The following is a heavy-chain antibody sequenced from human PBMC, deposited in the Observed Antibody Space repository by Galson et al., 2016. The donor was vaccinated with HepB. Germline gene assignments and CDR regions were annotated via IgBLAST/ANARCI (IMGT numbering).Heavy chain of an antibody. V-gene: IGHV4-4*02. CDR3: ANLGYCSGGDCYSVD. CDR2: IYHTGTT. D-gene: IGHD2-15*01. J-gene: IGHJ6*02. CDR1: GFTFSSYW. Sequence: SLRLSCAASGFTFSSYWMSWVRQAPGKGLEWIGEIYHTGTTNYNPSLKSRITMSLDKSKNQFSLKLNSVTAADTAVYYCANLGYCSGGDCYSVDWGQGTTVTVSS.